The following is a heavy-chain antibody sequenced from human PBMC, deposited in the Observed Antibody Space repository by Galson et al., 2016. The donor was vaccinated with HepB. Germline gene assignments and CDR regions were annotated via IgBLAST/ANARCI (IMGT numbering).Heavy chain of an antibody. CDR2: ITGTGAFT. CDR1: GFTFDDYA. V-gene: IGHV3-23*01. Sequence: SLRLSCAVSGFTFDDYAMSWVRRAPGQGLEWVSSITGTGAFTYYPVSVKGRFTISRDNSKNTVYLQMSNLRVEDTAVYYCAKVAEGRFWAEYYFDYWGQGTLVTVSS. J-gene: IGHJ4*02. CDR3: AKVAEGRFWAEYYFDY. D-gene: IGHD1-14*01.